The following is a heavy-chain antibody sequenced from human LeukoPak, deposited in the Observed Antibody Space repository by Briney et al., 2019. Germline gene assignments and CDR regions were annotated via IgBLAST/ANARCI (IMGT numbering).Heavy chain of an antibody. J-gene: IGHJ4*02. CDR3: AKDVVGEGTAMVTDY. Sequence: PGGSLRLSCAASGFTFSSYNMNWVRQAPGKGLEWVSSISSSSPYIYYADSVKGRFTISRDNSKNTLYLQMNSLRAEDTAVYYCAKDVVGEGTAMVTDYWGQGTLVTVSS. D-gene: IGHD5-18*01. CDR1: GFTFSSYN. CDR2: ISSSSPYI. V-gene: IGHV3-21*04.